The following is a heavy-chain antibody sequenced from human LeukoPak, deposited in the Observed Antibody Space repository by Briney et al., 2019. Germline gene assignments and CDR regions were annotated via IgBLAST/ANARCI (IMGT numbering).Heavy chain of an antibody. V-gene: IGHV1-2*02. D-gene: IGHD5-12*01. J-gene: IGHJ5*02. CDR1: GYTFTDYY. Sequence: ASVKVSCKASGYTFTDYYIHWVRQAPGQGLEWMGWINPNTGDTHYTQKFQGRVTMTRDTSINTAYMELSRLRFDDTAVYYCARVVVATIDWFDPWGQGTLVTVPS. CDR2: INPNTGDT. CDR3: ARVVVATIDWFDP.